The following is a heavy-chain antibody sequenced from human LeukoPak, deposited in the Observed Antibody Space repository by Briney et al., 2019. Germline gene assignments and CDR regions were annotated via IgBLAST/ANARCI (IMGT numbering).Heavy chain of an antibody. CDR1: GYTFTGYY. V-gene: IGHV1-2*02. J-gene: IGHJ4*02. CDR2: INPNSGGT. CDR3: ARYTKGVDSSGYLDY. D-gene: IGHD3-22*01. Sequence: AAVKVSCKASGYTFTGYYMHWVRRAPGQGLEWMGWINPNSGGTNYAQKFQGRVTMTRDTSISTAYMELSRLRSDDTAVYYCARYTKGVDSSGYLDYWGQGTLVTVSS.